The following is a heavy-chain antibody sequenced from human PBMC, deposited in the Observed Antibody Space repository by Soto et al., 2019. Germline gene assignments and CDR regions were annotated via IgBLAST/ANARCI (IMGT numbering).Heavy chain of an antibody. V-gene: IGHV3-7*01. Sequence: VQLVDSGGGLVQPGGSLRLSCAASGFSFSTYWMNWVRQAPGKGLEWVANIEHDGSGAYYLDSVKGRFTISRDNDKNPLFLQVNNVRVEDTGVYYCARDLGYDSSSACDFWGQGTLVTLSS. D-gene: IGHD6-6*01. CDR1: GFSFSTYW. CDR2: IEHDGSGA. CDR3: ARDLGYDSSSACDF. J-gene: IGHJ4*02.